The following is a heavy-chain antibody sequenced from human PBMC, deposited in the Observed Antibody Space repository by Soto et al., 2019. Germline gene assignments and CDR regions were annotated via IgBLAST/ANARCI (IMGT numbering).Heavy chain of an antibody. Sequence: GGSLRLSCAGSGFTFRSYSMNWVRQTPGKGLEWVSSISSSSSYIYYADAVKGRFTISRDNAKNSLYLQMNSLRAEDTAVYYCARPPYSSSWQIFDYWGQGTLVTVSS. CDR1: GFTFRSYS. CDR2: ISSSSSYI. D-gene: IGHD6-13*01. J-gene: IGHJ4*02. CDR3: ARPPYSSSWQIFDY. V-gene: IGHV3-21*01.